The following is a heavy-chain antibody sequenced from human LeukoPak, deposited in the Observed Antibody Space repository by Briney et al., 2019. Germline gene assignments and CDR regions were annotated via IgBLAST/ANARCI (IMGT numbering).Heavy chain of an antibody. CDR1: GFTFSSYA. D-gene: IGHD3-22*01. Sequence: PGGSLRLSCAASGFTFSSYAMHWVRQAPGKGLEWVAVISHDRTNKYYADSVKGRFTISRDNSKYTLYLQMNSLRAEDTAVYYCATGYDTSGYPNWFDPWGQGTLVTVSS. CDR2: ISHDRTNK. J-gene: IGHJ5*02. V-gene: IGHV3-30-3*01. CDR3: ATGYDTSGYPNWFDP.